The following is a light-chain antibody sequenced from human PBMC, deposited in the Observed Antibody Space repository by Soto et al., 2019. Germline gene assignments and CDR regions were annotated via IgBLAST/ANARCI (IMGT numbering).Light chain of an antibody. J-gene: IGKJ3*01. CDR2: GAS. CDR3: QQHGDLPFT. V-gene: IGKV3-20*01. Sequence: EIVLTQSPGTLSLSPGERATLSCRASQSVSTNFLAWYQQRPGQAPRLLMYGASTRATGIPDRFSGSGSGTDFTLTISRLEPEDFAVYYCQQHGDLPFTFGP. CDR1: QSVSTNF.